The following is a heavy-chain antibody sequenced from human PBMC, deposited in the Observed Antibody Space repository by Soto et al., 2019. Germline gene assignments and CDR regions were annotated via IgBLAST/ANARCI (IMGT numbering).Heavy chain of an antibody. J-gene: IGHJ5*02. D-gene: IGHD3-3*01. CDR2: IYYSGST. Sequence: PSETLSLTCTVSGGSVSSGSYYWSWIRQPPGKGLEWIGYIYYSGSTNYNPSLKSRVTISVDTSKNQFSLKLSSVTAADTAVYYCARTTPSYYDFWSGIIIPWFDPWGQGTLVTVSS. V-gene: IGHV4-61*01. CDR3: ARTTPSYYDFWSGIIIPWFDP. CDR1: GGSVSSGSYY.